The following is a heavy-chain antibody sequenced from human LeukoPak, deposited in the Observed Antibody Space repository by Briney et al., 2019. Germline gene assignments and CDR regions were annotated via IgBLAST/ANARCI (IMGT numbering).Heavy chain of an antibody. CDR3: ARDLIAAADSRLYYFDY. CDR1: GGSISSYY. CDR2: IYYSGST. J-gene: IGHJ4*02. Sequence: SETLSLTCTVSGGSISSYYWSWIRQPPGKGLEWIGYIYYSGSTNYNPSLKSRVTISVDTSKNQFSLKLSSVTAADTAVYYCARDLIAAADSRLYYFDYWGQGTLVTVSS. V-gene: IGHV4-59*01. D-gene: IGHD6-13*01.